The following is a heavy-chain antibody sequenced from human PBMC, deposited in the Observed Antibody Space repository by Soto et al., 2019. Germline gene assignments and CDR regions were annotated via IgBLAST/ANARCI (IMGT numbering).Heavy chain of an antibody. D-gene: IGHD1-1*01. CDR1: GYTFTSYY. J-gene: IGHJ4*02. Sequence: QEQLVQSGAEVMQPGASVKVSCKASGYTFTSYYIQWVRQARGQGLEWMGIINPSGGSTNYAQKFQGRVTMTRDTSTSTVYMELSSLRPEDTAIYYCSRGYPPRDQLVNLPGAFWGQGTLVTVSS. V-gene: IGHV1-46*03. CDR2: INPSGGST. CDR3: SRGYPPRDQLVNLPGAF.